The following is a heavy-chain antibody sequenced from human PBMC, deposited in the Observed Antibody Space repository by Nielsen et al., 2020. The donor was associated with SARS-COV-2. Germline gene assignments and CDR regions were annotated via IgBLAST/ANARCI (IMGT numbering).Heavy chain of an antibody. Sequence: GESLTLSCAASGFRFTSYSMNWVRQAPGKGLEWVASITMSGAYMYYADSVRGRFTVSRDNAENSLYLQMNSLRDEDTAVYYCARDQDGGAATSNWYFDLWGRGTLVIVSS. D-gene: IGHD6-25*01. J-gene: IGHJ2*01. CDR2: ITMSGAYM. V-gene: IGHV3-21*06. CDR1: GFRFTSYS. CDR3: ARDQDGGAATSNWYFDL.